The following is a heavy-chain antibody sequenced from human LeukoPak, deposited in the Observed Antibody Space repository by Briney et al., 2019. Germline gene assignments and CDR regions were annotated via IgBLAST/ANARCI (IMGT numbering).Heavy chain of an antibody. CDR3: AKDGGLVLDY. CDR1: GFTSSSYW. V-gene: IGHV3-7*01. CDR2: IKQDGSEK. J-gene: IGHJ4*02. Sequence: GGSLRLSCAASGFTSSSYWMSWVRQAPGKGLEWVANIKQDGSEKYYVDSVKGRFTISRDNSKNTLYLQMNSLRAEDTAVYYCAKDGGLVLDYWGQGTLVTVSS. D-gene: IGHD6-19*01.